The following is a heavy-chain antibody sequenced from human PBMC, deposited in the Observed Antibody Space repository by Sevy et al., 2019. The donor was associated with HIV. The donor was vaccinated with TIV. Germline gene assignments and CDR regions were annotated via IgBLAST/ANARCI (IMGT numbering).Heavy chain of an antibody. CDR2: INHSGST. V-gene: IGHV4-34*01. CDR1: GGSFSGYY. CDR3: ARDHKYCSSTSCYLRTYYYGMDV. Sequence: SETLSLTCAVYGGSFSGYYWSWIRQPPGKGLEWIGEINHSGSTNYNPSLKSRVTISVDTSKNQFSLKLSSVTAADTDVYYCARDHKYCSSTSCYLRTYYYGMDVWGQGTTVTVSS. J-gene: IGHJ6*02. D-gene: IGHD2-2*01.